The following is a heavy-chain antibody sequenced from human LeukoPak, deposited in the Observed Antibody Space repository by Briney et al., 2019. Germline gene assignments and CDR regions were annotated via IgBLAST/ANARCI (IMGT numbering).Heavy chain of an antibody. Sequence: GGSLRLSCAASGFTFSACAMSWVRQAPGKGLEWVSAISGSGGSTYYADSVKGRFTISRDNSKNTLYLQMNSLRAEDTAVYYCAKPLRGTTYYYGMDVWGQGTTVTVSS. V-gene: IGHV3-23*01. J-gene: IGHJ6*02. CDR1: GFTFSACA. D-gene: IGHD1/OR15-1a*01. CDR2: ISGSGGST. CDR3: AKPLRGTTYYYGMDV.